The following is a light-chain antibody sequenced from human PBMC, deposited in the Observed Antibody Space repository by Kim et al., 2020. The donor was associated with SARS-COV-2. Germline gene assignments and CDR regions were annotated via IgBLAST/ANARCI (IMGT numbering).Light chain of an antibody. CDR1: QSISTN. CDR2: AAS. V-gene: IGKV1-39*01. Sequence: ASVGDRVTITCRASQSISTNLNWYQQKSGKAPKLPIYAASSLQGGVPSRFSGSGSGTDFTLTISSLQPEDSATYYCQQSNSTPLTFGGGTKVDIK. CDR3: QQSNSTPLT. J-gene: IGKJ4*01.